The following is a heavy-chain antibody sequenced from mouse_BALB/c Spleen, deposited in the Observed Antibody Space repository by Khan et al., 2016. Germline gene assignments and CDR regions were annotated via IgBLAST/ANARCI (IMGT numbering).Heavy chain of an antibody. Sequence: EVELVESGGGLVQPGGSLKLSCATSGFTFSDYYMYWVRQTPEKRLEWVAFISKGGGSTYYPDTVKGRFTISRDNAKNTLYLQMSRLKSEDTAMYYCAKQNWDYAMDYWGQGTSVTVPS. CDR1: GFTFSDYY. J-gene: IGHJ4*01. CDR3: AKQNWDYAMDY. V-gene: IGHV5-12*02. D-gene: IGHD4-1*01. CDR2: ISKGGGST.